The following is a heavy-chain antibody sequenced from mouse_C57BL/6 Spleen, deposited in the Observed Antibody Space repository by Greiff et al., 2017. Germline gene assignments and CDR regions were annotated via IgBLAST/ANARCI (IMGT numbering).Heavy chain of an antibody. CDR2: IDPSDSYT. V-gene: IGHV1-50*01. CDR1: GYTFTSYW. J-gene: IGHJ2*01. CDR3: ARRGNYGNCYFDY. Sequence: VQLQQPGAELVKPGASVKLSCKASGYTFTSYWMQWVKQRPGQGLEWIGEIDPSDSYTNYNQKFKGKATLTVDTSSSTAYMQLSSLTSEDSAVYYWARRGNYGNCYFDYWGQGTTLTVSS. D-gene: IGHD2-1*01.